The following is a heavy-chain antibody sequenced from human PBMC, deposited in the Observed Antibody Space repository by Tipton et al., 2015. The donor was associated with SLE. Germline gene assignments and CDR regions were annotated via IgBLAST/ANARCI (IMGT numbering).Heavy chain of an antibody. CDR1: GASISTFY. Sequence: TLSLTCTVSGASISTFYWSWIRQPPGKGLEWIGFIYYSGTTNNNPSLKSRVTISVDTSKNQISPRLTSVTAADSAVYYCAREAYSYGPENYYYYYYMDVWGKGTTVTVSS. CDR2: IYYSGTT. CDR3: AREAYSYGPENYYYYYYMDV. V-gene: IGHV4-59*01. D-gene: IGHD1-26*01. J-gene: IGHJ6*03.